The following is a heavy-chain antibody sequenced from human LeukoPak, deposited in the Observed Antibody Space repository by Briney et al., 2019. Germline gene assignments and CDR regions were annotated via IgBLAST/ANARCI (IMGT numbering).Heavy chain of an antibody. D-gene: IGHD6-13*01. Sequence: GGSLRLSCAASGFTFSSYAISWVRQAPGQGLEWMGGIIPIFGTANYAQKFQGRVTITTDESTSTAYMELSSLRSEDTAVYYCARVPYSSSWYGRDWFDPWGQGTLVTVSS. V-gene: IGHV1-69*05. J-gene: IGHJ5*02. CDR3: ARVPYSSSWYGRDWFDP. CDR1: GFTFSSYA. CDR2: IIPIFGTA.